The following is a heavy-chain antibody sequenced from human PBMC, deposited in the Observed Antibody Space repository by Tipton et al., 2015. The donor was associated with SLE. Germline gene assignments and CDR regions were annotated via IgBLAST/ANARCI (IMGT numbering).Heavy chain of an antibody. CDR1: GFTVSSNY. CDR3: ATLWDYDSSGYYYDAFDI. Sequence: GSLRLSCAASGFTVSSNYMSWVRQAPGKGLEWVSVIYSGGSTYYADSVKGRFTISRDNSKNTPYLQMNSLRAEDTAVYYCATLWDYDSSGYYYDAFDIWGQGTMVTVSS. V-gene: IGHV3-66*02. CDR2: IYSGGST. D-gene: IGHD3-22*01. J-gene: IGHJ3*02.